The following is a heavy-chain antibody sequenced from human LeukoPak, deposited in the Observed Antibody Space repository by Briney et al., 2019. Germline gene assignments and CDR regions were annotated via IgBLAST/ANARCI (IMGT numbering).Heavy chain of an antibody. CDR2: ISGSGGST. V-gene: IGHV3-23*01. CDR1: GFTFSIYA. CDR3: AKTNRGGIGQCLDY. J-gene: IGHJ4*02. Sequence: GGSLRLSCAASGFTFSIYAMSWVRQAPGKGLEWVSAISGSGGSTYYADSVKGRFTISRDNSKNTLYLQMNSLRAEDTAVYYCAKTNRGGIGQCLDYWGQGTLVTVFS. D-gene: IGHD3-10*01.